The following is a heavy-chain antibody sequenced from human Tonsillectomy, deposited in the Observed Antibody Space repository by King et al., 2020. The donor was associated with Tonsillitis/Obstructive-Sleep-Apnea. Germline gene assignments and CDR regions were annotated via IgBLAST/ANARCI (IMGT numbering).Heavy chain of an antibody. CDR3: AHRVIRNNDWNGGAFDV. CDR1: GFSLTTYGAG. J-gene: IGHJ3*01. V-gene: IGHV2-5*02. CDR2: IYWDDDK. Sequence: TLKESGPTLVKPTQTLTLTCTFSGFSLTTYGAGVGWIRQPPGKALELLALIYWDDDKRYSPYLKSSLNNTKDTSRNQVVLTMTNMDPMDTATYYFAHRVIRNNDWNGGAFDVWGQGTMVTVSS. D-gene: IGHD1-1*01.